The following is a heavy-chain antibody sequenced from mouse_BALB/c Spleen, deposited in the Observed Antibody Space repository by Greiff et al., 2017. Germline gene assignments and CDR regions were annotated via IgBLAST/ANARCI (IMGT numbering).Heavy chain of an antibody. CDR2: ISNGGGST. Sequence: EVQLVESGGGLVQPGGSLKLSCAASGFTFSSYTMSWVRQTPEKRLEWVAYISNGGGSTYYPDTVKGRFTISRDNAKNTLYLQMSSLKSEDTAMYYCARRGTTAWYFDVWGAGTTVTVSS. CDR3: ARRGTTAWYFDV. J-gene: IGHJ1*01. V-gene: IGHV5-12-2*01. D-gene: IGHD1-2*01. CDR1: GFTFSSYT.